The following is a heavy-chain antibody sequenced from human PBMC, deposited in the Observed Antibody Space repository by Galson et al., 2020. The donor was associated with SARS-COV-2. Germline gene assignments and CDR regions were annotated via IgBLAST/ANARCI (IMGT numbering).Heavy chain of an antibody. D-gene: IGHD5-18*01. V-gene: IGHV1-69*13. J-gene: IGHJ4*02. CDR3: ASGRGYSYGTL. CDR1: GGTFSSYD. Sequence: SVKVSCKASGGTFSSYDISWVRQAPGQGLEWMGGIIPIFGTANYAQKFQGRVTITADEATSTAYMELSSLRSDDTAVYYCASGRGYSYGTLWGQGTMVTVAS. CDR2: IIPIFGTA.